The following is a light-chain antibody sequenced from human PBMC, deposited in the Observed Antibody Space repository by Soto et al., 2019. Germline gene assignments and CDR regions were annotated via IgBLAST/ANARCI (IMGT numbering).Light chain of an antibody. V-gene: IGLV2-14*01. CDR3: SSYTSSSSWV. CDR2: QVS. CDR1: SSDVGGYNY. J-gene: IGLJ3*02. Sequence: QSALTQPDSVSGSPGQSITISCTGTSSDVGGYNYVSWYQQHPGNAPKLMIYQVSNRPSGVSNRFSGSKSGNTASLPISGLQDEDEADYYCSSYTSSSSWVFGGGTKLTVL.